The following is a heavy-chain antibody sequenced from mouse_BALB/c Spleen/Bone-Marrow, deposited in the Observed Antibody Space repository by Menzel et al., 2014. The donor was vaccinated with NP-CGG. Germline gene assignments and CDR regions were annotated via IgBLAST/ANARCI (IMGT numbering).Heavy chain of an antibody. CDR1: GFNVKDTY. CDR2: IDPANGNT. V-gene: IGHV14-3*02. CDR3: TSEVHGFGCDALYY. Sequence: VHVKQSGAELVKPGASVKLSCTASGFNVKDTYMQRVKQRPEQGLKWIGRIDPANGNTQYDPTFQGKATITTDTYSNAAGLLLSSLTSEDTAVDYWTSEVHGFGCDALYYWGQGTSVTGSS. D-gene: IGHD2-14*01. J-gene: IGHJ4*01.